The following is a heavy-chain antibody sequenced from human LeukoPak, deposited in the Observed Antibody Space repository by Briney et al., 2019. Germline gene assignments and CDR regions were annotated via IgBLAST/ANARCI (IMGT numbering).Heavy chain of an antibody. CDR1: GFTFSSYA. CDR3: AKSMAFSAAAASFDY. Sequence: GGSLRLSCAASGFTFSSYAMSWVRQAPGKGLEWVSAISGSGGSTYYADSVKGRFTISRDNSKNTLYLQMNSLRAEDTAVYYCAKSMAFSAAAASFDYWGQGTLVTVCS. D-gene: IGHD6-13*01. V-gene: IGHV3-23*01. CDR2: ISGSGGST. J-gene: IGHJ4*02.